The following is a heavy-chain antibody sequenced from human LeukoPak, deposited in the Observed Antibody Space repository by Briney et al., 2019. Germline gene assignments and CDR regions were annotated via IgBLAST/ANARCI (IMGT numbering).Heavy chain of an antibody. Sequence: PGGSLRLSCAASGFTFSSYAMSWVRQAPGKGLGWVSAISGSGGSTYYADSVKGRFTISRDNSKNTLYLQMNSLRAEDTAVYYCAKDGSLYCSGGSCYCDYWGQGTLVTVSS. CDR1: GFTFSSYA. D-gene: IGHD2-15*01. CDR3: AKDGSLYCSGGSCYCDY. V-gene: IGHV3-23*01. CDR2: ISGSGGST. J-gene: IGHJ4*02.